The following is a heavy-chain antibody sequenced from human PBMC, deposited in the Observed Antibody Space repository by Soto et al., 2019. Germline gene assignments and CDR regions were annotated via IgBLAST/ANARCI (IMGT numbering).Heavy chain of an antibody. V-gene: IGHV3-48*02. D-gene: IGHD6-19*01. J-gene: IGHJ6*02. Sequence: PWGSLTLACAGSGFTFSSYSMNWVRQAPGKGLEWVSYISISSSTIYYADSVKGRFTISRDNAKNSLYLQMNSLREEDTAVYYCARDAKSHSSGWYTRRSYYYGIDVSGQGKTVNV. CDR1: GFTFSSYS. CDR2: ISISSSTI. CDR3: ARDAKSHSSGWYTRRSYYYGIDV.